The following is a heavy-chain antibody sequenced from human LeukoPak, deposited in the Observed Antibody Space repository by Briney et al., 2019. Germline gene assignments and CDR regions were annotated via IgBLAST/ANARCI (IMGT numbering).Heavy chain of an antibody. J-gene: IGHJ2*01. CDR2: IYYSGST. D-gene: IGHD4-17*01. V-gene: IGHV4-59*12. CDR3: ARDLTVTGDWYFDL. Sequence: PSETLSLTCTVSGGSMSPYHWGWIRQAPGKGLEWTGYIYYSGSTNYNPSLKSRVTISVDTSKNQFSLKLSSVTAADTAIYYCARDLTVTGDWYFDLWGRGTLVTVSS. CDR1: GGSMSPYH.